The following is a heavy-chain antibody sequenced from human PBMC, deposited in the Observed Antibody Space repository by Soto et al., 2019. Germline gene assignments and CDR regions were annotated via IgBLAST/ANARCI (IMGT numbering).Heavy chain of an antibody. J-gene: IGHJ4*02. D-gene: IGHD4-17*01. V-gene: IGHV4-30-2*01. CDR2: IYHSGST. Sequence: SETVSLTCAVSGGSISSGGYSWYWIRQPPGKGLEWIGYIYHSGSTYYNPSLKSRVTISVDRSKNQFSLKLSSVTAADTAVYYCARGQTTVTTLDYWGQGTLVTVSS. CDR1: GGSISSGGYS. CDR3: ARGQTTVTTLDY.